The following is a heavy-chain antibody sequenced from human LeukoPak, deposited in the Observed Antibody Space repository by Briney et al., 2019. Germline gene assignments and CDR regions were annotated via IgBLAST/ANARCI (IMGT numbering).Heavy chain of an antibody. CDR2: IYYSGSS. Sequence: SETLSLTCTVSGGSISSYYWSWIRQPPGKGLEWIGYIYYSGSSNYNPSLKSRVTLSVDTSKNQFSLKLSSVTAADTAVYYCARAPSIAAIRHAFDIWGQGTMVTVSS. CDR3: ARAPSIAAIRHAFDI. V-gene: IGHV4-59*12. CDR1: GGSISSYY. J-gene: IGHJ3*02. D-gene: IGHD6-6*01.